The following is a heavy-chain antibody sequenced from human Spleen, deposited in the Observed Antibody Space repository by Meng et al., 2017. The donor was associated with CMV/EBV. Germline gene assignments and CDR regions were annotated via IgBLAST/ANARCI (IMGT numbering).Heavy chain of an antibody. V-gene: IGHV3-NL1*01. CDR1: GFIFSSYD. D-gene: IGHD6-13*01. CDR2: IYAGGRSA. Sequence: GGSLRLSCAASGFIFSSYDMHWVRQAPGKGLEWVAVIYAGGRSAYYADSVKGRFTIFRDSSKNTVYLEMNSLRAEDTALYYCAKDSTYSAWGQGTLVTVSS. J-gene: IGHJ5*02. CDR3: AKDSTYSA.